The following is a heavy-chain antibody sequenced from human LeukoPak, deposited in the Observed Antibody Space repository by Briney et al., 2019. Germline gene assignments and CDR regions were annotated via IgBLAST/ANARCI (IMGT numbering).Heavy chain of an antibody. CDR1: GGTFSSYA. J-gene: IGHJ4*02. CDR2: IIPIFGTA. V-gene: IGHV1-69*05. D-gene: IGHD3-22*01. CDR3: ASEGRTSYDSSGN. Sequence: ASVKVSCKASGGTFSSYAISWVRQAPGQGLEWMGRIIPIFGTANYAQKFQGRVTITTDESTSTAYMELSSLRSEDTAVYYCASEGRTSYDSSGNWGQGTLVTVSS.